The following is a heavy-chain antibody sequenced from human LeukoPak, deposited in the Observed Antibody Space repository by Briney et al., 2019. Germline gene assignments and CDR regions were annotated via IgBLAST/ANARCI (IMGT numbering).Heavy chain of an antibody. CDR3: YGEGY. J-gene: IGHJ4*02. Sequence: PGGSLRPSCAVSGFRFDNYAMSWVRQAQGKGLDWVSTISATGDSTYYADSVKGRFTVSRDNSKNTVYLQLNSLSAEDTAVYYCYGEGYWGQGTLVTVSS. CDR1: GFRFDNYA. D-gene: IGHD4/OR15-4a*01. V-gene: IGHV3-23*01. CDR2: ISATGDST.